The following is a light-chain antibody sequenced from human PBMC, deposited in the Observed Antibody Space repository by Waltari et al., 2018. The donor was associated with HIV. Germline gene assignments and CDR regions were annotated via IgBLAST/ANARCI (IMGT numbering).Light chain of an antibody. J-gene: IGKJ3*01. CDR2: GAS. V-gene: IGKV3-15*01. Sequence: KVMTQSPATLSVSPGEGATLSCRASQSVSTNVAWYQQRPGQAPRLRIYGASTRATDTPARFSGSGSGTEFTLTISSLQSEDFAVYYCQQYNNWPPFTFGPGTKVEIK. CDR3: QQYNNWPPFT. CDR1: QSVSTN.